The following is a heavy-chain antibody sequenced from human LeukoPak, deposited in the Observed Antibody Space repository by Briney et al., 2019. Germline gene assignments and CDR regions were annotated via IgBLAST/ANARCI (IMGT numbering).Heavy chain of an antibody. V-gene: IGHV1-2*04. CDR1: GYTFTGYY. D-gene: IGHD6-13*01. CDR2: INPNSGGT. CDR3: ARLLRMPAAGIWVDWFDP. Sequence: ASVKVSCKASGYTFTGYYMHWVRQAPGQGLEWMGWINPNSGGTNYAQKFQGWVTMTRDASIGTAYMELCRLRSDDTAVYYCARLLRMPAAGIWVDWFDPWGQGTLVTVSS. J-gene: IGHJ5*02.